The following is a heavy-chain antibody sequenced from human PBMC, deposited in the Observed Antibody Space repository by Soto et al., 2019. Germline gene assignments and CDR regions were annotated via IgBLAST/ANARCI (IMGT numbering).Heavy chain of an antibody. CDR2: ISGGGDTT. J-gene: IGHJ4*02. CDR1: GFTFNNYA. D-gene: IGHD3-10*01. V-gene: IGHV3-23*01. CDR3: AKGRGGSRSLTPRVDF. Sequence: EVQLLDSGGGLVQPGGSLRLSCAASGFTFNNYAMTWVRQAPGKGLEWVSAISGGGDTTSYADSVKGRFTVSRDGSKNTVYLKMTSLRAEDTALYYCAKGRGGSRSLTPRVDFWGQGALVTVAS.